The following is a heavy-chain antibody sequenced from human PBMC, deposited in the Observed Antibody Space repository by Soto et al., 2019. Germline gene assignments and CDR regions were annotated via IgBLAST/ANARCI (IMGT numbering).Heavy chain of an antibody. CDR2: ISYDGSNK. V-gene: IGHV3-30*03. J-gene: IGHJ6*02. D-gene: IGHD3-22*01. CDR3: TTRINGIDV. CDR1: GFTFSSYG. Sequence: QVQLVESGGGVVQPGRSLRLSCAASGFTFSSYGMHWVRQAPGKGLEWVAVISYDGSNKYYADSVKGRFTISRDNSKNTLYLQMNSLRAEDTAVYYCTTRINGIDVWGQGTTVTVSS.